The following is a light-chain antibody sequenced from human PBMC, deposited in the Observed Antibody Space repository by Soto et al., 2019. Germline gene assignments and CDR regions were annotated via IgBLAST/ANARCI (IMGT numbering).Light chain of an antibody. Sequence: EIVLTQSPATLSLSPGERANLSCRARQSVSSYLAWYQQKPGQAPRLLIYDASNGATRIPARFSGRGSGTDFSLTLSSLEPVDFAGDDYQQRSNWARTFGYGTKLEIK. CDR1: QSVSSY. V-gene: IGKV3-11*01. CDR3: QQRSNWART. CDR2: DAS. J-gene: IGKJ1*01.